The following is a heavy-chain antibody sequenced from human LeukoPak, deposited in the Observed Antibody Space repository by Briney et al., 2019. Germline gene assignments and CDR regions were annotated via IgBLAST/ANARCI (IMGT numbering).Heavy chain of an antibody. Sequence: GESLKISCKGSGYSFTSYWISWVRQMPGKGLEWMGIIYPGDSDTRYSPSFQGQVTISADKSISTAYLQWSSPKASDTAMYYCARPVDTAMPNYFDYWGQGTLVTVSS. J-gene: IGHJ4*02. V-gene: IGHV5-51*01. D-gene: IGHD5-18*01. CDR3: ARPVDTAMPNYFDY. CDR1: GYSFTSYW. CDR2: IYPGDSDT.